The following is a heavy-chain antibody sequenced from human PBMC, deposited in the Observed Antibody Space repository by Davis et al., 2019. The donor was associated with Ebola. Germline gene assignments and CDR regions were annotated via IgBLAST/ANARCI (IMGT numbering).Heavy chain of an antibody. CDR1: GYTFISYD. D-gene: IGHD6-13*01. CDR2: MNPNSGNT. CDR3: ARRIAAGGTVIGY. J-gene: IGHJ4*02. Sequence: AASVKVSCKASGYTFISYDINWLRQATGQGLEWMGWMNPNSGNTGYAQRFQGRVTMTRNTSISTAYMELSSLRSEDTAVYYCARRIAAGGTVIGYWGQGTLVTVSS. V-gene: IGHV1-8*01.